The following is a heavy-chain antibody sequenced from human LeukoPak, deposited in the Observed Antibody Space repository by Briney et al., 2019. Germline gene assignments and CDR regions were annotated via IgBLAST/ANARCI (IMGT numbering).Heavy chain of an antibody. CDR2: ISSGSVYI. J-gene: IGHJ4*02. D-gene: IGHD6-13*01. Sequence: PGGSLRLSCAASRFTFSDYSMNWVRQAPGKGLQWVASISSGSVYIYYADSMKGRFTISRDNAKNSMYLQMYSLRAEDTAVYYCARGPKYISAIGPYYFDYWGQGTPVTVSS. CDR1: RFTFSDYS. V-gene: IGHV3-21*01. CDR3: ARGPKYISAIGPYYFDY.